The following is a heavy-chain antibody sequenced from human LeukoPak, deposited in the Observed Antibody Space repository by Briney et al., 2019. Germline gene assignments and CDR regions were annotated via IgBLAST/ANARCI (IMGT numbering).Heavy chain of an antibody. J-gene: IGHJ5*02. D-gene: IGHD6-13*01. Sequence: SGGSLRLSCAASGFNFSSYSMNWVRQAPGKGLEWVSSISSWSTYICYADSVKGRFIISRDNAKNSLYLQMNSLRAEDTAVYYCASSGMAAAGSGWFDPWGQGTLVTVSS. CDR1: GFNFSSYS. V-gene: IGHV3-21*01. CDR2: ISSWSTYI. CDR3: ASSGMAAAGSGWFDP.